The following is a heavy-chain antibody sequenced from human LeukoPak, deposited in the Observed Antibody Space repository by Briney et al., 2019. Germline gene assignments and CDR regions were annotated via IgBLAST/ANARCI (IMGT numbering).Heavy chain of an antibody. CDR1: GYTFTNYY. Sequence: ASVKVSCKPSGYTFTNYYLAWVRQAPGEGLEWMGWISPYNGDTNYAPKFQGRVTLTTDTSTSTGYMELRNLRSDDTAVYYCAREAADHLDYWGQGTLVTVSS. CDR2: ISPYNGDT. CDR3: AREAADHLDY. V-gene: IGHV1-18*01. J-gene: IGHJ4*02.